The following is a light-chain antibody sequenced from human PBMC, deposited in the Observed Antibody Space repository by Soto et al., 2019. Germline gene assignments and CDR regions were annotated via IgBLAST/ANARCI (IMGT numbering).Light chain of an antibody. Sequence: EVVMTQSPATLSVSPGERATLSCRASENINNRLAWYQQTPGQAPRLLIYGASTRATGIPDRFLGSGSGTEFTLTIGSLQSEDFAVYYCQQYSDWPPWTFGQGTKVEIK. CDR1: ENINNR. J-gene: IGKJ1*01. CDR2: GAS. V-gene: IGKV3-15*01. CDR3: QQYSDWPPWT.